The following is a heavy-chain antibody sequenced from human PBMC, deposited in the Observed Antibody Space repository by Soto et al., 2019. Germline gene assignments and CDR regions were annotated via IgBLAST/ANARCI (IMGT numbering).Heavy chain of an antibody. CDR1: GDSVSSNSAA. CDR2: TYYRSKWYN. D-gene: IGHD6-13*01. CDR3: ARLITKWQQLFASYDYGMDV. J-gene: IGHJ6*02. Sequence: PSQTLSLTCAISGDSVSSNSAAWNWIRQSPSKGLEWLGRTYYRSKWYNDYAVSVKSRITINPDTSKNQFSLQLNSVTPEDTAVYYCARLITKWQQLFASYDYGMDVWGQGTTVTVSS. V-gene: IGHV6-1*01.